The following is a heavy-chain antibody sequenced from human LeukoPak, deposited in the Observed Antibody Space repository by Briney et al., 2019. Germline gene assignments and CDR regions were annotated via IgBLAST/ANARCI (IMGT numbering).Heavy chain of an antibody. D-gene: IGHD3-10*01. V-gene: IGHV4-34*01. CDR1: GGSFSGYY. CDR2: INHSGST. Sequence: ASETLSLTCAVYGGSFSGYYWSWIRQPPGKGLEWIGEINHSGSTNYNPSLKSRVTISIDTSNNQFSLKLSSVTAADTAVYYCARVKDPGGYYYYYYMDVWAKGTTVTVSS. CDR3: ARVKDPGGYYYYYYMDV. J-gene: IGHJ6*03.